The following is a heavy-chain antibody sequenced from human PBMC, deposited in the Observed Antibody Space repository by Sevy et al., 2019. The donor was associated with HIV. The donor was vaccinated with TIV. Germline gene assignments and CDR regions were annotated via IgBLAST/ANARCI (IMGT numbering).Heavy chain of an antibody. CDR3: TTVGGYYDSSGYYPWDY. D-gene: IGHD3-22*01. CDR1: GFTFGNAG. V-gene: IGHV3-15*01. Sequence: GGSLRLSCAASGFTFGNAGMTWVRQPPGKGLEWVGGIKSKIDGGTTDYAAPVKGRFTISRDDSKNTLYLQMNSLKTEDTAVYYCTTVGGYYDSSGYYPWDYWGQGTLVTVSS. CDR2: IKSKIDGGTT. J-gene: IGHJ4*02.